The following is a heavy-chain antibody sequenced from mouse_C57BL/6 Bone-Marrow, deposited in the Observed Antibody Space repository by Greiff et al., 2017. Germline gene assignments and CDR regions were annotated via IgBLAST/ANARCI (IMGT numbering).Heavy chain of an antibody. J-gene: IGHJ3*01. CDR3: ARSGWLLLFAY. V-gene: IGHV1-64*01. D-gene: IGHD2-3*01. CDR2: IHPNSGST. CDR1: GYTFTSYW. Sequence: QVQLQQSGAELVKPGASVKLSCKASGYTFTSYWMHWVKQRPGQGLEWIGMIHPNSGSTNYNEKFKSRATLTVDKSSSKAYMQLSSLTSEDSAVYYCARSGWLLLFAYWGQGTLVTVSA.